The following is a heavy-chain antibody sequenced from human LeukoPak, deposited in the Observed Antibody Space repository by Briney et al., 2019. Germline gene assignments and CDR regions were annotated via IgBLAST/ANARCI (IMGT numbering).Heavy chain of an antibody. CDR2: IKQDGSQK. Sequence: GGSLRLSCAASGFTFSSYWMSWVRQAPGKGLEWVANIKQDGSQKYYVDSVKGRFTISRDNANNLLYLLMNSLRAEDTAVYYCARESFAARWDWGQGTLVTVSS. CDR1: GFTFSSYW. D-gene: IGHD6-6*01. J-gene: IGHJ4*02. CDR3: ARESFAARWD. V-gene: IGHV3-7*01.